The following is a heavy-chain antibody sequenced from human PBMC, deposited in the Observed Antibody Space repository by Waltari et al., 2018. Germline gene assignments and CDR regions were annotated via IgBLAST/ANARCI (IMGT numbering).Heavy chain of an antibody. V-gene: IGHV3-23*01. CDR1: GFTFIRSA. D-gene: IGHD6-13*01. J-gene: IGHJ4*02. CDR3: AKAGGIAAAEFQFDF. CDR2: ISGPALTA. Sequence: EVQLLESGGCLVQPGGSLRLSCAASGFTFIRSALTGVRPAPGKGLEWVSSISGPALTAFYADSVKGRFSVSRDNSKNTLYLQINGLRADDTAVYYCAKAGGIAAAEFQFDFWGRGTLVTVSS.